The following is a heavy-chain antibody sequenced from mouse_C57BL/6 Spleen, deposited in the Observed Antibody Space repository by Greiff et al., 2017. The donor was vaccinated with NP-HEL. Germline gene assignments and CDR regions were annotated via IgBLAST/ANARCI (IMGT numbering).Heavy chain of an antibody. V-gene: IGHV5-4*01. Sequence: EVQGVESGGGLVKPGGSLKLSCAASGFTFSSYAMSWVRQTPEKRLEWVATISDGGSYTYYPDNVKGRFTISRDNAKNNLYLQMSHLKSEDTAMYYCARDQGLTGTDYFDYWGQGTTLTVSS. J-gene: IGHJ2*01. CDR2: ISDGGSYT. D-gene: IGHD4-1*01. CDR3: ARDQGLTGTDYFDY. CDR1: GFTFSSYA.